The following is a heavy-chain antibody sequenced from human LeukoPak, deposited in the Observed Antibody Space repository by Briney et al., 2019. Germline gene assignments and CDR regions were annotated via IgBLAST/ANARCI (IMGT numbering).Heavy chain of an antibody. CDR3: ARDRGQVADFDY. J-gene: IGHJ4*02. D-gene: IGHD3-10*01. CDR1: GYTFTSYY. CDR2: INPSGGST. V-gene: IGHV1-46*01. Sequence: ASVKVSCKASGYTFTSYYMHWVRQAPGQGLEWMGIINPSGGSTSYAQKFQGRVTMTKDMSTSTVYMELSSLRSEDTVVYYCARDRGQVADFDYWGQGTLVTVSS.